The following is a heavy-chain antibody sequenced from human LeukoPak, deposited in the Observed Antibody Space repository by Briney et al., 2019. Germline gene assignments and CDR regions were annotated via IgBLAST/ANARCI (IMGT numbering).Heavy chain of an antibody. CDR2: IIPMFGTP. J-gene: IGHJ5*02. Sequence: PEASVKVSCKTSGDTFTTYAIIWVRQAPGQGLEWMGGIIPMFGTPNYAQRLQGRVTITADKSTKTAYMELSSLRSEDTAVYYCARPATPGTATWFDPWGRGTLVTVSS. D-gene: IGHD1-1*01. CDR1: GDTFTTYA. CDR3: ARPATPGTATWFDP. V-gene: IGHV1-69*06.